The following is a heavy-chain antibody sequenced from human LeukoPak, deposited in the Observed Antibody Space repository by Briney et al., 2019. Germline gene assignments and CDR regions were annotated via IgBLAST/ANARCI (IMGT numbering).Heavy chain of an antibody. V-gene: IGHV4-34*01. CDR2: INHSGST. Sequence: SETLSLTRAVYGGSFSGYYWSWIRQPPGKGLEWIGEINHSGSTNYNPSLKSRVTISVDTSKNQFSLKLSSVTAADTAVYYCARGRRWTVPYFDYWGQGTLVTVSS. J-gene: IGHJ4*02. CDR3: ARGRRWTVPYFDY. D-gene: IGHD4-17*01. CDR1: GGSFSGYY.